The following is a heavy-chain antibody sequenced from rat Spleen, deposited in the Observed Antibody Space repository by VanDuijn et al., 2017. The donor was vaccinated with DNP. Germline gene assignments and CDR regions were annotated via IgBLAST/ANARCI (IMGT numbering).Heavy chain of an antibody. V-gene: IGHV5-22*01. J-gene: IGHJ2*01. CDR2: ITYEGDNT. CDR3: ARPDY. CDR1: GFSLTTNS. Sequence: VQLKESGPGLVQPSQTLSLTCTVSGFSLTTNSVHWVRQPPGKGLEWVASITYEGDNTYYGDSVKGRFTMSRDNVKSSLSLQMNSLTSEDTATYYCARPDYWGQGVMVTVSS.